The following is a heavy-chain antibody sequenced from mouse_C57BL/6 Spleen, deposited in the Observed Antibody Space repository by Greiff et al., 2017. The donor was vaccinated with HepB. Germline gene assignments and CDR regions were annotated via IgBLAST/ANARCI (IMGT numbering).Heavy chain of an antibody. J-gene: IGHJ4*01. CDR2: INPNNGGT. Sequence: EVQLQQSGPELVKPGASVKISCKASGYTFTDYYMNWVKQSHGKSLEWIGDINPNNGGTSYNQKFKGKATLTVDKSSSTAYMELRSLTSEDSAVYYCARPYYYAKDYWGQGTSVTVSS. CDR3: ARPYYYAKDY. V-gene: IGHV1-26*01. CDR1: GYTFTDYY.